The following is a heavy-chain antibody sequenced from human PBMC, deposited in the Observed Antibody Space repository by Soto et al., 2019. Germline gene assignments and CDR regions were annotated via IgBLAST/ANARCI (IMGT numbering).Heavy chain of an antibody. CDR1: GFSLSTNGVG. J-gene: IGHJ4*02. CDR3: ARRRDGTYALDY. V-gene: IGHV2-5*02. D-gene: IGHD1-26*01. CDR2: IYWDGDK. Sequence: QITLKESGPTLVKPTQTLTLTCTFSGFSLSTNGVGVGWIRQPPGKALEWLALIYWDGDKRYSPPLRSRLTLTKDTSKNQVVLTMTNMDPVDTATYYCARRRDGTYALDYWGQGTLVTVAS.